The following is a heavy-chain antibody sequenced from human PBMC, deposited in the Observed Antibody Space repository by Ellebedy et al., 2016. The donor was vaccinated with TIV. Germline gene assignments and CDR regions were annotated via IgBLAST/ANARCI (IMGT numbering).Heavy chain of an antibody. V-gene: IGHV3-11*06. Sequence: GGSLRLXXAASGFIFSDYYMSWIRQAPGKGLEWVSYITSSSYTEYADSVEGRFTISRDNDKNSLFLQMNSLRAEDTAVYYCARTSSGYFHFDYWGQGTLVTVSS. CDR3: ARTSSGYFHFDY. D-gene: IGHD3-22*01. CDR1: GFIFSDYY. CDR2: ITSSSYT. J-gene: IGHJ4*02.